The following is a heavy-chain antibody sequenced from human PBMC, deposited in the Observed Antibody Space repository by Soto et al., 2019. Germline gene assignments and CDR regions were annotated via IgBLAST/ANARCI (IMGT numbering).Heavy chain of an antibody. CDR2: ISHSGST. D-gene: IGHD4-4*01. V-gene: IGHV4-30-4*01. CDR1: GGSISSGDYS. CDR3: TRKDYSDYNDMDV. J-gene: IGHJ6*02. Sequence: PSETLSLTCTVSGGSISSGDYSWSWIRQPPGKGLEWIGYISHSGSTHYNPSLKSRVIISIDTSNNQFSLKLSSVTAADTAVYFCTRKDYSDYNDMDVWGQGTTVTVSS.